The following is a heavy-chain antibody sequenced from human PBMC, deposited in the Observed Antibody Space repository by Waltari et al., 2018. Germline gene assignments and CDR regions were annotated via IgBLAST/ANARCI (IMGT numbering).Heavy chain of an antibody. CDR1: GGSISSSSYY. Sequence: QLQLQESGPGLVKPSETLSLTCTVSGGSISSSSYYWGWIRQPPGKGLEWIGSIYYSGTTHYNPSLKSRVTISVDTSKNQFSLKLSSVTAADTAVYYCARQLVGAYRDYFFDYWGQGTLVTVSS. CDR3: ARQLVGAYRDYFFDY. V-gene: IGHV4-39*01. CDR2: IYYSGTT. J-gene: IGHJ4*02. D-gene: IGHD1-26*01.